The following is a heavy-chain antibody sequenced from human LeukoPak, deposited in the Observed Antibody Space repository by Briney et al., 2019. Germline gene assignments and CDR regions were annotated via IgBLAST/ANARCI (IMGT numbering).Heavy chain of an antibody. D-gene: IGHD4-23*01. Sequence: PGGSLRLSCAASGFTVSSNYMSWVRQAPGKGLEWVSVINSGGSTYYADSVKGRFIISRDNAKNSLYLQMNSLRAEDTAIYFCARDASGGNLPFDYWGQGTLVTVSS. CDR3: ARDASGGNLPFDY. CDR1: GFTVSSNY. J-gene: IGHJ4*02. CDR2: INSGGST. V-gene: IGHV3-53*01.